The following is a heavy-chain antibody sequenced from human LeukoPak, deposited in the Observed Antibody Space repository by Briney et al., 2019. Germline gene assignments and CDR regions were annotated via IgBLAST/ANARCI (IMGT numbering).Heavy chain of an antibody. CDR1: GFTFSSYG. D-gene: IGHD3-3*01. Sequence: GGSLRLSCAASGFTFSSYGVHWVRQAPGKGLEWVAVIWYDGSNKYYADSVKGRFTISRDNSKNTLYLQMNSLRAEDTAVYYCAGGEYDFWSGYYLGGLYWGEGTLATVSS. V-gene: IGHV3-33*01. J-gene: IGHJ4*02. CDR2: IWYDGSNK. CDR3: AGGEYDFWSGYYLGGLY.